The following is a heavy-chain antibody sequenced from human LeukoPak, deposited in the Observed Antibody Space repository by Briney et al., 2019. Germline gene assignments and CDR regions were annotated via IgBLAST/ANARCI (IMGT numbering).Heavy chain of an antibody. J-gene: IGHJ3*02. CDR3: TRESGYGEAFDI. CDR2: IRSKAYGGTT. CDR1: RFTFSSYG. Sequence: PGGSLRLSCVASRFTFSSYGMHWVRQAPGKGLEWVGFIRSKAYGGTTEYAASVKGRFTISRDDSKSIAYLQMNSLKTEDTAVYYCTRESGYGEAFDIWGQGTMVTVSS. D-gene: IGHD5-12*01. V-gene: IGHV3-49*04.